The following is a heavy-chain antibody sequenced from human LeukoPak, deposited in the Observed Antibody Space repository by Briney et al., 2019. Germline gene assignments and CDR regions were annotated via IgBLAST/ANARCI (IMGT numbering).Heavy chain of an antibody. Sequence: ASVKVSCKASGYTFTGYYMHWVRQAPGQGLEWMGWINPNSGGTNYAQKFQGRVTMTRDTSISTAYMELRSLRSDDTAVYYCARHMVRGVGSFDPWGQGTLVTVSS. CDR1: GYTFTGYY. V-gene: IGHV1-2*02. D-gene: IGHD3-10*01. CDR2: INPNSGGT. J-gene: IGHJ5*02. CDR3: ARHMVRGVGSFDP.